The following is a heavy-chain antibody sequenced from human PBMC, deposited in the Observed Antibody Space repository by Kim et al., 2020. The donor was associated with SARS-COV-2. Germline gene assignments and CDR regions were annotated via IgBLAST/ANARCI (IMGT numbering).Heavy chain of an antibody. J-gene: IGHJ6*02. V-gene: IGHV3-23*01. CDR2: T. D-gene: IGHD3-16*02. Sequence: TYYADYVKGRFTISRDNSKNTLYLQMNSLRAEDTAVYYCAKDFVDYGMDVWGQGTTVTVSS. CDR3: AKDFVDYGMDV.